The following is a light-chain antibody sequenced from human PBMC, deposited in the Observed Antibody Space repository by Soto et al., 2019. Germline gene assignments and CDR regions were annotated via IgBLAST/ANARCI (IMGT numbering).Light chain of an antibody. CDR3: LQYGSSPWT. CDR2: GAS. J-gene: IGKJ1*01. V-gene: IGKV3-20*01. Sequence: EIVLMQSPGTLSLSPGERATLSCRAGQSASSRYLAWYQLKPGQAPRVLIYGASSRATGIPDRFSGSGSGTDFTLTISRLEPEDFAVYYCLQYGSSPWTFGQGTKVEIK. CDR1: QSASSRY.